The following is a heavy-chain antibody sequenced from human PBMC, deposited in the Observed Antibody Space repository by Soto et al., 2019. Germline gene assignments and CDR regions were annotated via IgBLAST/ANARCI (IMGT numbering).Heavy chain of an antibody. CDR3: ARVVEYCSGGSCFNSAFDI. CDR2: ISAYNGNT. Sequence: QVQLVQSGAEVKKPGASVKVSCKASGYTFTSYGISWVRQAPGQGLEWMGWISAYNGNTNYAQKLQGRVTMTTDTSTSTDYMELRSLRSDDTAVYYCARVVEYCSGGSCFNSAFDIWGQGTMVTVSS. V-gene: IGHV1-18*01. CDR1: GYTFTSYG. D-gene: IGHD2-15*01. J-gene: IGHJ3*02.